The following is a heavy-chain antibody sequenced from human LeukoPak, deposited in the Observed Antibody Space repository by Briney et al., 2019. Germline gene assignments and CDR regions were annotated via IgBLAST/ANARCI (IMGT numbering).Heavy chain of an antibody. Sequence: ASVKVSCKASGYTFTGYYIHWVRQAPGQGLEWMGWINPNSGGTNYAQKFQGRVTMTRDTSISTAYMELSRLRSDDTAVYYCARWGSYDFWSGYHGWFDPWGQGTLVTVSS. CDR1: GYTFTGYY. V-gene: IGHV1-2*02. D-gene: IGHD3-3*01. J-gene: IGHJ5*02. CDR3: ARWGSYDFWSGYHGWFDP. CDR2: INPNSGGT.